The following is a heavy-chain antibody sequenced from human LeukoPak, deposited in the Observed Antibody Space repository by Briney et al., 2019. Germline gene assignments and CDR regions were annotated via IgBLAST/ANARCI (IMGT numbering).Heavy chain of an antibody. D-gene: IGHD3-16*01. Sequence: GASVKVSCKTSGYTFSGYYMHWVRQAPGQGLEWVGWINPHSGVTKYAQKSQGRVTVTGDTSINTAYMELRSLTSDDTAVYYCARGGVNNYFDPWGQGTLVTVSS. CDR2: INPHSGVT. CDR1: GYTFSGYY. V-gene: IGHV1-2*02. J-gene: IGHJ5*02. CDR3: ARGGVNNYFDP.